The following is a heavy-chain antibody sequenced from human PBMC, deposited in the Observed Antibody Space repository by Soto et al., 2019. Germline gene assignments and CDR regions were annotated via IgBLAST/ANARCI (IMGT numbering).Heavy chain of an antibody. V-gene: IGHV3-7*03. J-gene: IGHJ3*02. CDR2: INHDGSET. CDR1: GFIFTNYW. D-gene: IGHD7-27*01. Sequence: EVQLVESGGDLVQPGGSLRLSCAASGFIFTNYWMTWVRQAPGKGLEWVANINHDGSETYYLDSVKGRFAISRDNAKNSLFLQMNSLRYEDPAIYYCARSLLGPMAFDMWGHGTLVAVSS. CDR3: ARSLLGPMAFDM.